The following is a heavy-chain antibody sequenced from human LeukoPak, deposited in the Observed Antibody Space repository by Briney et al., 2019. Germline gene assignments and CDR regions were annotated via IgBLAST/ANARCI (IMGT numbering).Heavy chain of an antibody. D-gene: IGHD5-18*01. CDR3: ARNGPYSYALDY. V-gene: IGHV1-2*02. CDR1: GYTFTGYY. Sequence: AASVTVSCKASGYTFTGYYIHWVRHAPGQGLEWMGWINPNTGGAYFAQKFQGRVTMTRDTSITTAYMELSRLESGDTAVYYCARNGPYSYALDYWGQGTLVTVSS. J-gene: IGHJ4*02. CDR2: INPNTGGA.